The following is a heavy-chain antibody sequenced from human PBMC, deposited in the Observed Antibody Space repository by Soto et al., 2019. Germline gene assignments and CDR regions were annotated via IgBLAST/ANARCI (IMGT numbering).Heavy chain of an antibody. J-gene: IGHJ6*02. CDR2: IIPIFGTA. V-gene: IGHV1-69*01. CDR3: ARSSSYGWGSYYSKNYCYYGMDV. CDR1: GGTFSSYA. Sequence: QVQLVQSGAEVKKPGSSVKVSCKASGGTFSSYAISWVRQAPGQGLEWMGGIIPIFGTANYAQKFQGRVTITAEESTGTACMELSSLRSEDTAVYYCARSSSYGWGSYYSKNYCYYGMDVWVQGTTVTVSS. D-gene: IGHD3-10*01.